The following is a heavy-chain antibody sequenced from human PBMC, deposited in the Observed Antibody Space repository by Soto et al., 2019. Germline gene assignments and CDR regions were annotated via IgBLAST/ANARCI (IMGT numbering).Heavy chain of an antibody. D-gene: IGHD2-2*01. V-gene: IGHV4-34*01. J-gene: IGHJ4*02. CDR3: ARGIGYCSSINCYSSRRLRFDS. Sequence: SETLSLTCAVYGGSFSCYYWTWIRQSPEKGLEWIGEVNHSGTTYYNPSLKTRVTISVHTPKNQFSLKVSSVTAADTAVYYCARGIGYCSSINCYSSRRLRFDSWGQGTLVTVSS. CDR1: GGSFSCYY. CDR2: VNHSGTT.